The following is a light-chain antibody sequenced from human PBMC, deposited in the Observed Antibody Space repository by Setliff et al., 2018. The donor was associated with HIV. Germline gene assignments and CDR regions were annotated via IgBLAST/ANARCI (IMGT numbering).Light chain of an antibody. J-gene: IGKJ1*01. CDR3: QQFRA. CDR2: AAS. V-gene: IGKV1-NL1*01. CDR1: QGISNS. Sequence: DIQMTQSPSSLSASVGDRVTITCRASQGISNSLAWYQQKPGKAPKLLLYAASRLESGVPSRFSGSGSGTDYTLTISSLQPEDFATYYCQQFRAFGQGTKVDIK.